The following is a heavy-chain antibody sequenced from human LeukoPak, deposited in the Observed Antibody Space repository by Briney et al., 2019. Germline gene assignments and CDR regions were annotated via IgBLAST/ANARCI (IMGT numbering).Heavy chain of an antibody. CDR2: INHSGST. CDR1: GGSFSGYY. D-gene: IGHD3-10*01. V-gene: IGHV4-34*01. Sequence: SETLSLTCAVYGGSFSGYYWSWIRQPPGKGLEWIGEINHSGSTNYNPSLKSRVTISVDTSKNQFSLKLSSVTAADTAVYYCARRRRSYYYGSGGPTLFDYWGQGTLVTVSS. CDR3: ARRRRSYYYGSGGPTLFDY. J-gene: IGHJ4*02.